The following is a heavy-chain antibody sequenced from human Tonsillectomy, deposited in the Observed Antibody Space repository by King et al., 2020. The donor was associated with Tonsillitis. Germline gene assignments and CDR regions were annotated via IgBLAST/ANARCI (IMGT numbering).Heavy chain of an antibody. V-gene: IGHV1-2*02. CDR1: GYTFTGYY. D-gene: IGHD2-15*01. CDR2: INPNRGGT. CDR3: ARVTGRSVVVAANMPFDY. Sequence: QLVQSGAEVKKPGASVKVSCKASGYTFTGYYMHWVRQAPGQGLEWVGWINPNRGGTNYAQKFQGRDTMTRDTSISTAYMELSRLRSDDTAVDYCARVTGRSVVVAANMPFDYWRQGTLVPVPS. J-gene: IGHJ4*02.